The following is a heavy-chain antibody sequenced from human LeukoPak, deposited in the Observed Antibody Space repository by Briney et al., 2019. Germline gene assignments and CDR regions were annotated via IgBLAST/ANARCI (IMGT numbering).Heavy chain of an antibody. J-gene: IGHJ4*02. CDR2: IYYSGTT. D-gene: IGHD2-15*01. CDR1: GGSISSSSSPYY. CDR3: ARLLGAATDPFDY. Sequence: SETVSLTCSVSGGSISSSSSPYYGGWIRQPPGKGLEWIATIYYSGTTYYNPSLKSRVTISVDTSKNQFSLKLSSVTAADTAVYYCARLLGAATDPFDYWGQGTLATVSS. V-gene: IGHV4-39*01.